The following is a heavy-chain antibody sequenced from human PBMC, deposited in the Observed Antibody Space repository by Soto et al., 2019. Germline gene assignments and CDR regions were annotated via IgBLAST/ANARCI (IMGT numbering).Heavy chain of an antibody. D-gene: IGHD5-18*01. CDR2: ISSSSSTI. CDR1: ECPISSHS. J-gene: IGHJ4*02. Sequence: GESMGLSCAAAECPISSHSLNWVRQAPGKGLEWVSYISSSSSTIYYADSVKGRFTISRDNAKNSLYLQMDSLRAEDTAVYYCVRGRIQLWSVCGQGTLVTVSA. V-gene: IGHV3-48*01. CDR3: VRGRIQLWSV.